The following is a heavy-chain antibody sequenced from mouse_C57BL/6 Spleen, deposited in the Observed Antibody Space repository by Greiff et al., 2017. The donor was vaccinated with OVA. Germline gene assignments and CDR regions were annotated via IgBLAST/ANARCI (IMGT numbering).Heavy chain of an antibody. CDR3: ARRGTTVVGDY. CDR2: IYPSDSET. V-gene: IGHV1-61*01. CDR1: GYTFTSYW. J-gene: IGHJ2*01. Sequence: QVQLQQPGAELVRPGSSVKLSCKASGYTFTSYWMDWVKQRPGQGLEWIGNIYPSDSETHYNQKFKDKATLTVDKSSSTAYMQLSSLTSEDSAVDYCARRGTTVVGDYWGQGTTLTVSS. D-gene: IGHD1-1*01.